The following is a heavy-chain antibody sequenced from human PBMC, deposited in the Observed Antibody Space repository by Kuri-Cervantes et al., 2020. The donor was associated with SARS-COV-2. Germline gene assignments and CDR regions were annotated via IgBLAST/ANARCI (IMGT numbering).Heavy chain of an antibody. V-gene: IGHV3-66*01. CDR1: SLTFSDYW. CDR2: IHSGGNT. CDR3: ARDPGSWGAMDV. J-gene: IGHJ3*01. D-gene: IGHD3-16*01. Sequence: GGSLRLSCAASSLTFSDYWMTWVRQAPGKGLEWLSVIHSGGNTFSADSVRGRFTISRDSYNNILFLQMDSLRVEDTALYYCARDPGSWGAMDVWGHGTMVTVSS.